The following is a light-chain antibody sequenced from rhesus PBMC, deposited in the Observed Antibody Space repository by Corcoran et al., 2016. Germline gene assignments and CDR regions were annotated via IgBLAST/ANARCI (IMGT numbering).Light chain of an antibody. CDR2: AAS. V-gene: IGKV1-74*01. CDR3: QHSYGTPFT. Sequence: DIQMTQSPSSLSASVGDRVTITCRASENVNNYSHWFQQKPGKAPKLLIYAASTLQSGVPSRFSGSGSGTDYTFNISSLQPEDVATYYCQHSYGTPFTFGPGTKLDIK. J-gene: IGKJ3*01. CDR1: ENVNNY.